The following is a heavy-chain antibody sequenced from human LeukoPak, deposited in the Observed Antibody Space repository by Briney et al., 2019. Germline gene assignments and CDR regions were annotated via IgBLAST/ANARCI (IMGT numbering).Heavy chain of an antibody. V-gene: IGHV4-39*07. CDR2: IFYTGTT. J-gene: IGHJ3*02. Sequence: PSETLSLTCTVSGVSFSSSRYYWGWIRRPPGKGLEWIGSIFYTGTTYYNPSLKSRVTISVDTSKNQFSLKLTSVTAADTAVYYCARVWSSRKAFDIWGQGTMVTVSS. CDR3: ARVWSSRKAFDI. CDR1: GVSFSSSRYY. D-gene: IGHD3-16*01.